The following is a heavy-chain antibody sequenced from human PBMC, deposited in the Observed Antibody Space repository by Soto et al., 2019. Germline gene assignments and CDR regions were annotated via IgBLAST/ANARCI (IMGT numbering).Heavy chain of an antibody. V-gene: IGHV1-69*02. CDR3: APKLADSSGWTGGFDY. Sequence: QVPLVQSGAEVKKPGSSVKVSCKASGGTFSSYTISWVRQAPGQGLEWMGRIIPILGIANYAQKFQGRVTITADKSTSTAYMELSSLRSEDTAVYYCAPKLADSSGWTGGFDYWGQGTLVTVSS. D-gene: IGHD6-19*01. CDR1: GGTFSSYT. CDR2: IIPILGIA. J-gene: IGHJ4*02.